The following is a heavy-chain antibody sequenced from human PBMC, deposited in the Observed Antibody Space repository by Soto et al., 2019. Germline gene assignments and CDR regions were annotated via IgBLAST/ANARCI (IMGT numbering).Heavy chain of an antibody. V-gene: IGHV4-59*01. CDR3: ARWPIINPNSDFWSGYYTPYYYYYGMDV. CDR2: IYYSGST. D-gene: IGHD3-3*01. Sequence: SETLSLTCTVSGGSISSYYWSWIRQPPGKGLEWIGYIYYSGSTNYNPSLKSRVTISVDTSKNQFSLKLSSVTAADTAVYYCARWPIINPNSDFWSGYYTPYYYYYGMDVWGQGTTVTVSS. J-gene: IGHJ6*02. CDR1: GGSISSYY.